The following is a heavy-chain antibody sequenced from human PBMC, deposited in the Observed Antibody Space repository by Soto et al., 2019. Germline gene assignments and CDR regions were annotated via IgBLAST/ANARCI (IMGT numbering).Heavy chain of an antibody. J-gene: IGHJ3*02. CDR2: IGYDGNNK. Sequence: QVQLVESGVGWVQPGRSLRLSCEATGFSFTTYGMHWVRQAPGKGLAWVAVIGYDGNNKYYADSVEGRFTISRDNSKNTVYLQMISLRGDDTAVYYCARGGVTGIVGIFGSPLDIWCQGTVVSVSS. CDR3: ARGGVTGIVGIFGSPLDI. D-gene: IGHD1-1*01. V-gene: IGHV3-33*01. CDR1: GFSFTTYG.